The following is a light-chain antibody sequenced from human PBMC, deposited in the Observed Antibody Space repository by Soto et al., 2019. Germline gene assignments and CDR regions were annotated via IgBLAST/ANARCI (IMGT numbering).Light chain of an antibody. CDR3: QQYGRSPFT. J-gene: IGKJ3*01. Sequence: EFVLTQSPGTLSLSPGERATLSCRASQSVSNNYLAWYQQKPGQAPRLLIYGASSRATGVPDRFSASGSGTDFTLTISRLEPEDFAVYYCQQYGRSPFTFGPGTKVDIK. CDR2: GAS. CDR1: QSVSNNY. V-gene: IGKV3-20*01.